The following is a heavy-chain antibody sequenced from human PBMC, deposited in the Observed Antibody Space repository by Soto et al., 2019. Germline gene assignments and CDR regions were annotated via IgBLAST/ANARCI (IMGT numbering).Heavy chain of an antibody. Sequence: QVQLVESGGGVVQPGRSLRLSCAASGFTFSSYAMHWVRQAPGKGLEWVAVISYDGSNKYYADSVKGRFTISRDNSKKKLDLPMNSLRAEDTAVYYCAREGQWLDNDYWGQGTLVTVSS. CDR1: GFTFSSYA. D-gene: IGHD6-19*01. CDR2: ISYDGSNK. J-gene: IGHJ4*02. CDR3: AREGQWLDNDY. V-gene: IGHV3-30-3*01.